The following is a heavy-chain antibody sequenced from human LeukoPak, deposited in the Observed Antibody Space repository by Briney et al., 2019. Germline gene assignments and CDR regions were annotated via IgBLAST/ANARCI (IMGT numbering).Heavy chain of an antibody. CDR2: INHSGST. D-gene: IGHD2-2*01. CDR3: ASSTSSNWFDP. Sequence: SETLSLTRAVYGGSFSGYYWSWIRQPPGKGLEWIGEINHSGSTNYNPSLKSRVTISVDTSKNQFSLKLSSVTAADTAVYYCASSTSSNWFDPWGQGTLVTVSS. V-gene: IGHV4-34*01. CDR1: GGSFSGYY. J-gene: IGHJ5*02.